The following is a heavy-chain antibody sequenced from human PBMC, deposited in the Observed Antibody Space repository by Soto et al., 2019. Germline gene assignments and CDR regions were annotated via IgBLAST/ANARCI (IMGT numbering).Heavy chain of an antibody. V-gene: IGHV5-51*01. CDR1: GYNFENYW. CDR2: IFPGDSDT. J-gene: IGHJ3*02. Sequence: PGESLKISCKGSGYNFENYWIGWGLQRPGKGLEWMGMIFPGDSDTKESPSLQGQITMSVDKSDNSAYLQWWSLKASDTAFYDCAAAYSTGPAAFDIWGQGTMVTVS. D-gene: IGHD2-8*02. CDR3: AAAYSTGPAAFDI.